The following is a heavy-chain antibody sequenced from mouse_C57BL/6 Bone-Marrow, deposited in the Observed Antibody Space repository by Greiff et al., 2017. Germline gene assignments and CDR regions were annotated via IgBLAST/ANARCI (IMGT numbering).Heavy chain of an antibody. Sequence: DVKLVESGGGLVQPGESLKLSCESNEYEFPSHDMSWVRKTPEKRLELVAAINSDGGSTYYPDTMERRFIISRDNTKKTLYLQMSSLRSEDTAVXYCARATVPYWYFDVWGTGTTVTVSS. CDR1: EYEFPSHD. J-gene: IGHJ1*03. V-gene: IGHV5-2*03. D-gene: IGHD1-1*01. CDR3: ARATVPYWYFDV. CDR2: INSDGGST.